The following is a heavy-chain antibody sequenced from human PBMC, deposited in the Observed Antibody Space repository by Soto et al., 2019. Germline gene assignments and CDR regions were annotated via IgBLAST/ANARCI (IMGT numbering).Heavy chain of an antibody. CDR2: IYYSGST. D-gene: IGHD3-10*01. V-gene: IGHV4-59*01. CDR3: GREAPGSYYV. CDR1: GGSISSYY. J-gene: IGHJ3*01. Sequence: SETLSLTCTVSGGSISSYYWSWIRQPPGKGLEWIGYIYYSGSTNYNPSLKSRVTISVDTSKNQFSLKLSSVTAADTAVYYCGREAPGSYYVWGQGTMVTVSS.